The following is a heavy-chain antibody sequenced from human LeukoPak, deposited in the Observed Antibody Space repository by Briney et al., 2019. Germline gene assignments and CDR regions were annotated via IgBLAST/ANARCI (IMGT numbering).Heavy chain of an antibody. CDR2: INHSGST. Sequence: SETLSLTCAVYGGSFSGYYWSWIRQPPGKVLEWIGEINHSGSTNYNPSLKSRVTISVDTSKNQFSLKLSSVTAADTAVYYCASSRSSSSRSGIFWGQGTLVTVSS. J-gene: IGHJ4*02. CDR3: ASSRSSSSRSGIF. D-gene: IGHD6-13*01. V-gene: IGHV4-34*01. CDR1: GGSFSGYY.